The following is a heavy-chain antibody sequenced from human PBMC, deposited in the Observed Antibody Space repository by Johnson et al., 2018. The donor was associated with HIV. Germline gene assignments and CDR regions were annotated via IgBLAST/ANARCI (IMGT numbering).Heavy chain of an antibody. CDR2: ISYDGNNK. V-gene: IGHV3-30*04. J-gene: IGHJ3*02. CDR1: GFTFSSYA. CDR3: ARVATFGVVISDAFDI. Sequence: QVQLVESGGGVVQPGRSLRLSCAASGFTFSSYAIHWVRQAPGKGLEWVAVISYDGNNKYYVDSVKGRFTISRDNSKNTLYLQMNSLRSEDTAVYYCARVATFGVVISDAFDIWGQGTMVTVSS. D-gene: IGHD3-3*01.